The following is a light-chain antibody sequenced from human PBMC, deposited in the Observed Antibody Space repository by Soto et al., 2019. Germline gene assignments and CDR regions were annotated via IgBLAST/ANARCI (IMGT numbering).Light chain of an antibody. CDR1: QSVSSN. Sequence: EIVMTQSPATLSVSPGERATLSCRASQSVSSNLAWYQQKPGQAPRLLIYGASTRATGIPARFSGSGSGTEFTLTISIRHSEDFAVYYCQQYNNWPPLTFGGGTKVEIK. J-gene: IGKJ4*01. V-gene: IGKV3-15*01. CDR2: GAS. CDR3: QQYNNWPPLT.